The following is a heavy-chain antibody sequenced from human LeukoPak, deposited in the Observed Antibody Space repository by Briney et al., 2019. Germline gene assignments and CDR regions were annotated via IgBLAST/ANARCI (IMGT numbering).Heavy chain of an antibody. CDR3: AKDPSEVVPAAIRSGD. CDR2: IRDDGSTR. J-gene: IGHJ4*02. V-gene: IGHV3-30*02. Sequence: PGGSLRLSCAASGFTFSRYGLHWVRQAPGKGLEWVAFIRDDGSTRYYTDSVKGRFTVSRDNPKNTLYLQMDSLRAEDTAVYYCAKDPSEVVPAAIRSGDWGQGTLVTVSS. CDR1: GFTFSRYG. D-gene: IGHD2-2*02.